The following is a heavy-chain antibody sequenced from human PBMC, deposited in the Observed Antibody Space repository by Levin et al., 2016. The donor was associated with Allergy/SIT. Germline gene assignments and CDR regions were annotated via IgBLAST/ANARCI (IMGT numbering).Heavy chain of an antibody. CDR2: ISAYNRNT. D-gene: IGHD3-22*01. J-gene: IGHJ3*01. CDR1: GYSFINYG. Sequence: ASVKVSCKASGYSFINYGITWVRQVPGQGLEYLGWISAYNRNTKYAQKFQGKVTVTTDTSTATAYMDLTSLRSDDTAVYYCARGYFETSGYDYSAFDVWGQGTLVTVSS. CDR3: ARGYFETSGYDYSAFDV. V-gene: IGHV1-18*01.